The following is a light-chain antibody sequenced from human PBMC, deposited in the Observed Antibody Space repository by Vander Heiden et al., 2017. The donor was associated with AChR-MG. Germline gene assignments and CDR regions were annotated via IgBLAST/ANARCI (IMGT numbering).Light chain of an antibody. CDR2: DTS. CDR1: PSVSSN. CDR3: QQRSNWPPT. J-gene: IGKJ1*01. Sequence: IVLTQSPGTLSLSPGEKATLSCRASPSVSSNLAWYQQKPGQAPSLLIYDTSNRATGIPARFSGSGSGTDFTLTISSLEPEDFAVYYCQQRSNWPPTFGQGTKVEIK. V-gene: IGKV3-11*01.